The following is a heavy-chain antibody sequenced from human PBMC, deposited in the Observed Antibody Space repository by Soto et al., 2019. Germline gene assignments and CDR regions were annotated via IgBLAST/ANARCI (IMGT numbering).Heavy chain of an antibody. CDR1: GGSISSGGYY. V-gene: IGHV4-31*03. CDR2: IYYSGST. CDR3: ARDSGVGVGGPPGTNWFSSQYYYYGMDV. J-gene: IGHJ6*02. Sequence: SETLSLTCTVSGGSISSGGYYWSWIRQHPGKGLEWIGYIYYSGSTYYNPSLKSRVTISVDTSKNQFSLKLSSVTAADTAVYYCARDSGVGVGGPPGTNWFSSQYYYYGMDVWGQGTTVTVSS. D-gene: IGHD3-9*01.